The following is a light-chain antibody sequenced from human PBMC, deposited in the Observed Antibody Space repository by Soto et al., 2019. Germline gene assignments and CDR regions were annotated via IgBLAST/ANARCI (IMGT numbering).Light chain of an antibody. CDR1: SSNIGSGFD. V-gene: IGLV1-40*01. J-gene: IGLJ3*02. CDR2: GNS. Sequence: QSVLTQPPSVSGAPGQRVTISCTGSSSNIGSGFDVHWYQQLPGTAPKLLIYGNSHRPSGVPDRFSGSKSGTSASLAITGLQAEDEADYYCQYYDNSLSGRVFGGGTKVTVL. CDR3: QYYDNSLSGRV.